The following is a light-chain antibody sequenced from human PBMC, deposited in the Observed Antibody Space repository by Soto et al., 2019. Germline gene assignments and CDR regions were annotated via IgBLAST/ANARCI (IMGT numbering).Light chain of an antibody. V-gene: IGKV3-20*01. CDR1: QSVSSSH. CDR3: QHYNPSPPTVT. J-gene: IGKJ4*01. Sequence: EIVLTQSPGTLSLSPGERATLSCRASQSVSSSHVAWYQQKLGQAPTLLIYGASSRATGIPDRFSGSRSGTDFTFTIPRLEPKDFEVYYCQHYNPSPPTVTFGGGTKVEIK. CDR2: GAS.